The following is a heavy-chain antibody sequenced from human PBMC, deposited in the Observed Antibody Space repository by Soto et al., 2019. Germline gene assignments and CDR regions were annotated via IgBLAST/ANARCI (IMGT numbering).Heavy chain of an antibody. CDR3: ARALGYCSSTSCYGAENYYYYMDV. Sequence: SETLSLTCTVSGGSISSYYWSWIRQPPGKGLEWIGYIYYSGSTNYNPSLKSRVTISVDTSKNQFSRKLSSVTAADTAVYYCARALGYCSSTSCYGAENYYYYMDVWGKGTTVTVSS. D-gene: IGHD2-2*01. CDR2: IYYSGST. J-gene: IGHJ6*03. V-gene: IGHV4-59*01. CDR1: GGSISSYY.